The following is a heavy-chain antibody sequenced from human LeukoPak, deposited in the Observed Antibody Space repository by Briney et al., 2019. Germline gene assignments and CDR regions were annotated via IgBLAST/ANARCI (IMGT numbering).Heavy chain of an antibody. D-gene: IGHD3-9*01. CDR2: IRYDGSNK. CDR3: AKETYDILTGFDY. J-gene: IGHJ4*02. CDR1: GFTFSSYG. V-gene: IGHV3-30*02. Sequence: QPGGSLRLFCAASGFTFSSYGMHWVRQAPGKGLEWVAFIRYDGSNKYYADSVKGRFTISRDNSKNTLYLQMNSLRAEDTAVYYCAKETYDILTGFDYWGQGTLVTVSS.